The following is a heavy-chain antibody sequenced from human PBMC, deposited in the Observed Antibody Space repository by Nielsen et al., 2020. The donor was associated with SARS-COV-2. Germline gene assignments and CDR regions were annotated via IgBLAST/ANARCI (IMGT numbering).Heavy chain of an antibody. J-gene: IGHJ4*02. CDR1: GFTFSNYG. Sequence: GESLKISCAVSGFTFSNYGMHWVRQAPGKGLEWVAVIWYDGSNKYYADSVKGRFTISRDNSKNTLYLQMNSLRVEDTAVYYCARDGSGVTLDYWGQGTLVTVSS. V-gene: IGHV3-33*08. CDR2: IWYDGSNK. D-gene: IGHD2-21*02. CDR3: ARDGSGVTLDY.